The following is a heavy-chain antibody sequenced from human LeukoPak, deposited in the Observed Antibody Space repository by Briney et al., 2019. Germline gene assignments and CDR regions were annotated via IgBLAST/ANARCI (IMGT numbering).Heavy chain of an antibody. CDR3: VRSPVRGYYFDF. J-gene: IGHJ4*02. D-gene: IGHD2-15*01. V-gene: IGHV4-31*11. CDR1: GGSISSGGYS. Sequence: SQTLSLTCAVSGGSISSGGYSWSWIRQHPGKGLGWIGYIYHSGNTYYNPSLKSRVTISVDTSKRQFFLNLNSVTAADTAIYHCVRSPVRGYYFDFWGQGALVTVPS. CDR2: IYHSGNT.